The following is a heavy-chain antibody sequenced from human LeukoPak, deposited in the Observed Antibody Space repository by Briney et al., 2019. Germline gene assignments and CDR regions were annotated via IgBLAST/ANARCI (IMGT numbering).Heavy chain of an antibody. J-gene: IGHJ6*02. D-gene: IGHD3-22*01. CDR3: ASYYYDSSGYPYAYYYYGMDV. CDR2: INPSGGST. Sequence: ASVKVSCKASGYTFTRYYMHWVRQAPGQGLEWMGRINPSGGSTSYAQKFQGRVTMTRDTSTSTVYMELSSLRSEDTAVYYCASYYYDSSGYPYAYYYYGMDVWGQGTTVTVSS. CDR1: GYTFTRYY. V-gene: IGHV1-46*01.